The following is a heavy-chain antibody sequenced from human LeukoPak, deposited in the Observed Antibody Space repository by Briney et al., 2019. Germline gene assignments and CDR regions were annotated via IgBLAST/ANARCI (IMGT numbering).Heavy chain of an antibody. D-gene: IGHD3-3*01. CDR2: IKLDGSEK. V-gene: IGHV3-7*03. Sequence: GGSLRLSCAASGFTFDKYWMSWVRQAPGKGLEWVANIKLDGSEKNYVDSVKGRFTISRDNTKNSLYLQMNSLRVEDTAVFYCARDQYDTWSRRGNFDSWGQGTLVIVSS. CDR3: ARDQYDTWSRRGNFDS. J-gene: IGHJ4*02. CDR1: GFTFDKYW.